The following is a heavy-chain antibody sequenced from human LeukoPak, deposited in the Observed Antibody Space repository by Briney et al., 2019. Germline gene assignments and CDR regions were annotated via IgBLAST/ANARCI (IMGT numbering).Heavy chain of an antibody. CDR3: ARVRYRLAETYIDY. CDR2: SYYSGRT. D-gene: IGHD3-16*01. J-gene: IGHJ4*02. Sequence: SETLSLTCTVSGGSISSSNYYWGWIRQPPGKGLEWIGSSYYSGRTHYSPSLKSRVTISVGTSKNQFSLKLSSVTAADTAVYYCARVRYRLAETYIDYWGQGTLVTVSS. V-gene: IGHV4-39*01. CDR1: GGSISSSNYY.